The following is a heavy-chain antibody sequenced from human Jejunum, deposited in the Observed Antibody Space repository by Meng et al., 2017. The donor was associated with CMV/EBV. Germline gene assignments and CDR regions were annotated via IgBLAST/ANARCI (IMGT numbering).Heavy chain of an antibody. D-gene: IGHD1-26*01. CDR2: IYPDGTT. Sequence: AVSGVTVSTNYMRWVRQAPGKGLEWVSVIYPDGTTYYADSVKGRFTISRDNFKNMLYLQMNSLRAEDTALYYCARDSTSPGRWGSWGQGTLVTVSS. J-gene: IGHJ5*02. V-gene: IGHV3-53*01. CDR3: ARDSTSPGRWGS. CDR1: GVTVSTNY.